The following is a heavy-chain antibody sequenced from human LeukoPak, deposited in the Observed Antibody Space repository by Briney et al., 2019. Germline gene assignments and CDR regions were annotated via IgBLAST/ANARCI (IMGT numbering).Heavy chain of an antibody. CDR1: GGSISSYY. D-gene: IGHD1-26*01. CDR3: ARKNTGSYSY. CDR2: INHSGST. V-gene: IGHV4-34*01. J-gene: IGHJ4*02. Sequence: SETLSLTCTVSGGSISSYYWSWIRQPPGKGLEWIGEINHSGSTNYNPSLKSRVTISVDTSKNQFSLKLSSVTAADTAVYYCARKNTGSYSYWGQGTLVTVSS.